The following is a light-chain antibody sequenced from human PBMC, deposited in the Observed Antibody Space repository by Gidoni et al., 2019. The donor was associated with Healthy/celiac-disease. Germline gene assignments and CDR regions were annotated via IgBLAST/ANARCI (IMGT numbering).Light chain of an antibody. CDR2: EGS. Sequence: SGSPEQSITISCTGTSSDVGSYNLVSWYQQHPGKAPKLMIYEGSKRPSGVSNRFSGSKSGNTASLTISGLQAEDEADYYCCSYAGSSTVVFGGGTKLTVL. V-gene: IGLV2-23*01. J-gene: IGLJ2*01. CDR3: CSYAGSSTVV. CDR1: SSDVGSYNL.